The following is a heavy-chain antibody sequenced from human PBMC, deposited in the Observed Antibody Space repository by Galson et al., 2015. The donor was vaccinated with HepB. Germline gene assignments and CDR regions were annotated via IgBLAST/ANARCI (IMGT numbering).Heavy chain of an antibody. V-gene: IGHV1-69*13. D-gene: IGHD3-3*01. CDR2: IIPIFGTA. J-gene: IGHJ5*02. CDR3: ARDGRDDSPFDP. Sequence: SVKVSCKASGGTFSSYAISWVRQAPGQGLEWMGGIIPIFGTANYAQKFQGRVTITADESTSIAYMELSSLRSEDTAVYYCARDGRDDSPFDPWGQGTLVTVSS. CDR1: GGTFSSYA.